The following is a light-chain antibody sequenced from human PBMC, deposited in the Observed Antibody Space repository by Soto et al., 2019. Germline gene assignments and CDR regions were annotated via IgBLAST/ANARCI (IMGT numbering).Light chain of an antibody. J-gene: IGKJ2*01. Sequence: EIVLTQSPGTLSLSPGERATLSCRASQTVTTSYLAWYQQKPGQAPRLLIYGVSSRATGIPDRFSGSGSGTDFTLTISRLEPEDFAVYYCQHYGISPLFTFGQGTKLEIK. V-gene: IGKV3-20*01. CDR2: GVS. CDR1: QTVTTSY. CDR3: QHYGISPLFT.